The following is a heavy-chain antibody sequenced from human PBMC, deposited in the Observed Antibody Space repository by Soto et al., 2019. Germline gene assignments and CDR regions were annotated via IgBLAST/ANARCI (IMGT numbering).Heavy chain of an antibody. J-gene: IGHJ3*01. CDR2: IKSKTDGETT. CDR1: GLSFNNAW. CDR3: TSDPQWGF. V-gene: IGHV3-15*07. Sequence: EVQLMESGGDLVKPGGSLRVSCAVSGLSFNNAWLSWVRQAPGKGLEWVGRIKSKTDGETTEYAAPVKGRFTISRDDSKDTMYLQMNSLRVEDTAVYYCTSDPQWGFWGRGTMVTVS. D-gene: IGHD2-8*01.